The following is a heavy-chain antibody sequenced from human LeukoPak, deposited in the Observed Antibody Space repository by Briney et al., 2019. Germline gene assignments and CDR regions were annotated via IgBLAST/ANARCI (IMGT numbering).Heavy chain of an antibody. V-gene: IGHV7-4-1*02. CDR2: INTNTGNP. CDR3: ARDMVEYYYDSSGYGCDY. CDR1: GYTFTSYA. J-gene: IGHJ4*02. Sequence: ASVKVSCKASGYTFTSYAMNWVRQAPGQGLEWMGWINTNTGNPTYAQGFTGRFVFSLDTSVSTAYLQISSLKAEDTAVYYCARDMVEYYYDSSGYGCDYWGQGTLVTVSS. D-gene: IGHD3-22*01.